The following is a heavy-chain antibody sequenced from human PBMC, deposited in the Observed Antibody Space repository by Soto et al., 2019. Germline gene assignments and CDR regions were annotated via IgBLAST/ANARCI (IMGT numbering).Heavy chain of an antibody. CDR1: GFIFSSYA. J-gene: IGHJ4*02. CDR2: ISGSGGST. CDR3: AKDGEVGATVGFEWGYFDY. Sequence: GGSLRLSCAASGFIFSSYAMSWVRQAPGKGLEWVSAISGSGGSTYYADSVKGRFTISRDNSKNTLYLQMNSLRAEDTAVYYCAKDGEVGATVGFEWGYFDYWGQGPWSPSPQ. D-gene: IGHD1-26*01. V-gene: IGHV3-23*01.